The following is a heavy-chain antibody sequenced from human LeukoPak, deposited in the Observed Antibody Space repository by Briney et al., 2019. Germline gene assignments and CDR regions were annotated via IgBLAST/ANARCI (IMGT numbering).Heavy chain of an antibody. D-gene: IGHD3-10*01. CDR1: GFTVSSNY. V-gene: IGHV3-53*01. Sequence: GGSLRLSCAASGFTVSSNYMSWVRQAPGKGLEWVSVIYSGGSTYYADSVKGRFTISRDNSKNTLYLQMNSLRAEDTAVYYCARERRPALRGVIIGFDYWGQGTLVTVSS. CDR3: ARERRPALRGVIIGFDY. CDR2: IYSGGST. J-gene: IGHJ4*02.